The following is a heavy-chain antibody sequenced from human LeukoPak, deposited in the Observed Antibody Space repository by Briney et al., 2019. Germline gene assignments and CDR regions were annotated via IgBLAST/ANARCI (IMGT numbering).Heavy chain of an antibody. J-gene: IGHJ4*02. CDR2: IYPGDSDT. V-gene: IGHV5-51*01. CDR3: ARYLYYGSGSYYYYFDY. Sequence: GESLKISCKGSGYSFTSYWIGWVRQMPGKGLEWMGIIYPGDSDTRYSPSFQGQVTISADKSISTAYLQWSSLKASDTAMYYCARYLYYGSGSYYYYFDYWGQGTLVTVSS. CDR1: GYSFTSYW. D-gene: IGHD3-10*01.